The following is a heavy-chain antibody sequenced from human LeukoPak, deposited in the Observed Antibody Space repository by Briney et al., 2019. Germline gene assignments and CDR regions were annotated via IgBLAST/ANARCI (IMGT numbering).Heavy chain of an antibody. J-gene: IGHJ4*02. CDR3: ARHFIYATPPDY. V-gene: IGHV4-4*09. Sequence: SETLSLTCTVSGGSISSYYWSWIRRPPGKGLEWIGYIYTSGSTNYNPSLKSRVTISVDTSKNQFSLKLSSVTAADTAVYYCARHFIYATPPDYWGQGTLVTVSS. CDR1: GGSISSYY. D-gene: IGHD3-3*02. CDR2: IYTSGST.